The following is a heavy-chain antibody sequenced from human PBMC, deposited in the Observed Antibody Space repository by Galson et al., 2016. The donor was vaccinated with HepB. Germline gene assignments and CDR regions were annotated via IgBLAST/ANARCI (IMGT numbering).Heavy chain of an antibody. CDR3: ARAGKWYKWNLGAFDI. CDR2: ISYDGNNK. CDR1: RFSFSSYT. V-gene: IGHV3-30-3*01. Sequence: SLRLSCAASRFSFSSYTIHWVRQTPGKGLELVAVISYDGNNKDYADSVKGRFNISRDNSKNTLYLQRNSLRAEDTAVYYCARAGKWYKWNLGAFDIWGQGTMVTVSA. D-gene: IGHD1-7*01. J-gene: IGHJ3*02.